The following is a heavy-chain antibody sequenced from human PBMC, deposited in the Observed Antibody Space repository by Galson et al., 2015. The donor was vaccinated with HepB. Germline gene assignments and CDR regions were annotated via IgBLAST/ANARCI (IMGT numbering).Heavy chain of an antibody. Sequence: SLRLSCAASGFTFDDYAMHWVRQAPGKGLEWVSGISWNSGSIGYADSVKGRFTISRDNAKNSLYLQMNSLRAEDTALYYCAKDMKDYCYGAGSYYNPIYFSYGMDVWRQGTTVTVSS. CDR1: GFTFDDYA. CDR2: ISWNSGSI. CDR3: AKDMKDYCYGAGSYYNPIYFSYGMDV. J-gene: IGHJ6*02. D-gene: IGHD3-10*01. V-gene: IGHV3-9*01.